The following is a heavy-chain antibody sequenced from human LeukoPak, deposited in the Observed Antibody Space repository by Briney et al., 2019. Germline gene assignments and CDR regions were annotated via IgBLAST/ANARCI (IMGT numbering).Heavy chain of an antibody. CDR1: GGSISSYY. J-gene: IGHJ4*02. D-gene: IGHD3-22*01. V-gene: IGHV4-59*01. Sequence: PSETLSLTCTVSGGSISSYYWSWIRPPPGRGLEWAGYIYYSGSTNYNPSLKSRVTISVDTSKNQFSLKLSSVTAADTAVYYCARGGASYYDSSGYRYWGQGTLVTVSS. CDR3: ARGGASYYDSSGYRY. CDR2: IYYSGST.